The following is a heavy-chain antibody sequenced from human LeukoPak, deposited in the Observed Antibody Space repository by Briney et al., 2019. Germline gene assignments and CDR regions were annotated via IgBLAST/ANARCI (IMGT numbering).Heavy chain of an antibody. CDR3: ARDGSDSSSWLTPYYYYYHGMDV. Sequence: PGRSLRLSCAASGFTFSSYAMHWVRQAPGKGLEWVAVISYDGSNKYYADSVKGRFTISRDNSKNTLYLQMNSLRAEDTAVYYCARDGSDSSSWLTPYYYYYHGMDVWGQGTTVTVSS. CDR2: ISYDGSNK. CDR1: GFTFSSYA. J-gene: IGHJ6*02. V-gene: IGHV3-30-3*01. D-gene: IGHD6-13*01.